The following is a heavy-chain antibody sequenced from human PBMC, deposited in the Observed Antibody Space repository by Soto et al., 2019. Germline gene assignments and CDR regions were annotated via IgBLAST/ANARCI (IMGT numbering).Heavy chain of an antibody. J-gene: IGHJ6*02. CDR3: AKGKGTNYYYGLDV. V-gene: IGHV3-30*18. Sequence: GGSLRLSCAASGFTFSSYGMHWVRQAPGKGLEWVAVVPYDGSNKYYADSVKGRFTISRDNSKNTLNLQMNSLRAEDTAVYYCAKGKGTNYYYGLDVWGQGTTVTVSS. D-gene: IGHD3-10*01. CDR2: VPYDGSNK. CDR1: GFTFSSYG.